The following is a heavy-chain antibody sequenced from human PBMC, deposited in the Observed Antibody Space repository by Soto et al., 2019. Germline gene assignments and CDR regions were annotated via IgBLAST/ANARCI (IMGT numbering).Heavy chain of an antibody. CDR2: ISSSGDSA. CDR1: GFIFSTYA. V-gene: IGHV3-23*01. CDR3: AHPRGYGVFDAVDI. Sequence: PGGSLRLSCAASGFIFSTYAMNWVRQAPGKGLEWVSAISSSGDSAYYAESVRGRFTISRDNSINTLYLHMRSLRLEDTAVYYCAHPRGYGVFDAVDIWGQGTMVTVSS. J-gene: IGHJ3*02. D-gene: IGHD4-17*01.